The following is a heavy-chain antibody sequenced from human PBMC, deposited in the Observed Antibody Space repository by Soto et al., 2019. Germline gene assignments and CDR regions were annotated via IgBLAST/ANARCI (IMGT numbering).Heavy chain of an antibody. CDR2: IYYSGST. CDR3: ARQAILPIPRFDY. J-gene: IGHJ4*02. Sequence: KASXTLSLTCTVSGGSISSSSYYCGWILQLPGKGLEWIGSIYYSGSTYYNPSLKSRVTISVDTSKNQFSLKLSSVTAADTAVYYCARQAILPIPRFDYWGQGTLVTVSS. V-gene: IGHV4-39*01. D-gene: IGHD2-21*01. CDR1: GGSISSSSYY.